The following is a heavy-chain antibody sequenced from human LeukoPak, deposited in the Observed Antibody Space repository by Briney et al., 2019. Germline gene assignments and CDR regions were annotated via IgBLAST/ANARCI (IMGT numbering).Heavy chain of an antibody. CDR1: GFTFSDSH. V-gene: IGHV3-11*04. CDR2: ISNSGSSI. J-gene: IGHJ4*02. CDR3: GRGHWGLDY. Sequence: GGSLRLSCAVSGFTFSDSHMTWIRQAPGKGLEWVSYISNSGSSISYADSVKGRFTTSRDNAKSSLYLQMNSPRAEDTAVYYCGRGHWGLDYWGQGALVTVSS. D-gene: IGHD7-27*01.